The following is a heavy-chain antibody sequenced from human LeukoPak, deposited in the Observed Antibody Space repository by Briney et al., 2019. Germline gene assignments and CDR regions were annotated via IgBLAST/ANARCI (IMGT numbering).Heavy chain of an antibody. J-gene: IGHJ5*02. V-gene: IGHV5-51*01. CDR3: ARTVAMFGNNWFDP. D-gene: IGHD3-10*02. CDR2: MYPGDSDT. Sequence: KRGESLKISCKGSGYSFTSYWIGWVRQMPGKGLEWMGIMYPGDSDTRYSPSFQGQVTISADKSISTAYLQWSSLKASDTAMYYCARTVAMFGNNWFDPWGQGTLVTVSS. CDR1: GYSFTSYW.